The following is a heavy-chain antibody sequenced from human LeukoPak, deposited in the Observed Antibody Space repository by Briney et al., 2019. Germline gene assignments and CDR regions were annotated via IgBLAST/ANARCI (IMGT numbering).Heavy chain of an antibody. CDR3: ARGGLSGSSWYVPHNWFDP. V-gene: IGHV4-39*07. D-gene: IGHD6-13*01. CDR2: IYYSGST. CDR1: GGSISSSSYY. J-gene: IGHJ5*02. Sequence: PSQTLSLTCTVSGGSISSSSYYWGWIRQPPGKGLEWIGSIYYSGSTYYNPSLKSRVTISVDTSKNQFSLKLSSVTAADTAVYYCARGGLSGSSWYVPHNWFDPWGQGTLVTVSS.